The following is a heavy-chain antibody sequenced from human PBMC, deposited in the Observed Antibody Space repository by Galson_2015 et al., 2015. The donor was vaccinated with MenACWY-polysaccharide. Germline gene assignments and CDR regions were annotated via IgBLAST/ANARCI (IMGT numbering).Heavy chain of an antibody. D-gene: IGHD3-10*01. CDR2: INQDGSEK. CDR3: ARDCYGAPPHAQNDAFDI. V-gene: IGHV3-7*01. Sequence: SLRLSCAASGFTFSNFWMSWVRQAPGKGLEWVASINQDGSEKHYVDSVKGRFTISRDNAKKSLYLQMNGLRAEDTAVYYCARDCYGAPPHAQNDAFDIWGQGTMGTVSS. CDR1: GFTFSNFW. J-gene: IGHJ3*02.